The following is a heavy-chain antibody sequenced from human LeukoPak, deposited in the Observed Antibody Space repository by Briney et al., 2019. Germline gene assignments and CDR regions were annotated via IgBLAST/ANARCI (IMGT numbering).Heavy chain of an antibody. Sequence: GASVKVSCKASGGTFSSYAISWVRQAPGQGLEWMGGIIPIFGTANYAQKFQGRVTITADESTSTAYMELSSLRSEDTAVYYCARDRGDGYQGYFGYWGQGTLVTVSS. D-gene: IGHD5-24*01. CDR1: GGTFSSYA. CDR3: ARDRGDGYQGYFGY. J-gene: IGHJ4*02. CDR2: IIPIFGTA. V-gene: IGHV1-69*13.